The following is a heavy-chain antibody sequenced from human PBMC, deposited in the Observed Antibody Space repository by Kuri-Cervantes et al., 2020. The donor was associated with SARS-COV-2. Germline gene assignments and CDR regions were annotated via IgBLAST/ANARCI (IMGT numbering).Heavy chain of an antibody. Sequence: LSLTCAVSGYSISSGYYWGWIRQPPGKGLEWIGSIYHSGSTYYNPSLKSRVTISVDTSKNQFSLKLSSVTAADTAVYYCARRYGGHFHAVAAPGPYYFDYWGQGTLVTVSS. V-gene: IGHV4-38-2*01. J-gene: IGHJ4*02. D-gene: IGHD6-19*01. CDR3: ARRYGGHFHAVAAPGPYYFDY. CDR2: IYHSGST. CDR1: GYSISSGYY.